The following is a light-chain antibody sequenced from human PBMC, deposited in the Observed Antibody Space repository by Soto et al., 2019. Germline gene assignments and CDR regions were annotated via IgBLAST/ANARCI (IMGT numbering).Light chain of an antibody. J-gene: IGKJ1*01. CDR2: KTS. CDR3: QQYNAYPWA. CDR1: ENINSR. V-gene: IGKV1-5*03. Sequence: DIQMTQSPSTLSASVGDRVTITCRASENINSRLAWYQQKPGKAPKLLIYKTSGLESGVPSRFSGSGSGTEFTLTISSLQPDDFATYYCQQYNAYPWAFGQGTMVEIK.